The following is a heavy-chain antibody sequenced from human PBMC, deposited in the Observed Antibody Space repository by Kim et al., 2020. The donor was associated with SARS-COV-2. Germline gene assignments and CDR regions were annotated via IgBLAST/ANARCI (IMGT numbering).Heavy chain of an antibody. J-gene: IGHJ4*02. CDR1: GYTFTSYG. Sequence: ASVKVSCKASGYTFTSYGISWVRQAPGQGLEWMGWISAYNGNTNYAQKLQGRVTMTTDTSTSTAYMELRSLRSDDTAVYYCARSPRYYGSGSYYNGGSVDYWGQGTLVTVSS. CDR2: ISAYNGNT. CDR3: ARSPRYYGSGSYYNGGSVDY. V-gene: IGHV1-18*04. D-gene: IGHD3-10*01.